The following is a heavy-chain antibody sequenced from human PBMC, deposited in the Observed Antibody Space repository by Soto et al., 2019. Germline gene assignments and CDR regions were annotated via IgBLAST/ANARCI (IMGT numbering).Heavy chain of an antibody. J-gene: IGHJ6*02. CDR2: LYNTGST. Sequence: SETLSLTCTVSGGSISRYYWSWIRQPPGKGLEWIGYLYNTGSTNYSPSFQGHVTISADKSISTAYLQWSSLKASDTTMYYCARTSMQSRGYSYGHGGMDVWGQGTTVTVSS. V-gene: IGHV4-59*12. D-gene: IGHD5-18*01. CDR3: ARTSMQSRGYSYGHGGMDV. CDR1: GGSISRYY.